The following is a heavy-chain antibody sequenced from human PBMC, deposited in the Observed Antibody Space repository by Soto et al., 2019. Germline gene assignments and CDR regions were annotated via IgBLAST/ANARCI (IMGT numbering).Heavy chain of an antibody. Sequence: EVQLLESGGGLVQPGGSLRLSCAASGFTFSSYAMSWVRQAPGKGLEWVSAISSSSSYIYYADSVKGRFTISRDNAKNSLYLQMNSLRAEDTAVYYCARTIAAAEREGHWFDPWGQGTLVTVSS. CDR1: GFTFSSYA. D-gene: IGHD6-13*01. J-gene: IGHJ5*02. CDR2: ISSSSSYI. CDR3: ARTIAAAEREGHWFDP. V-gene: IGHV3-21*01.